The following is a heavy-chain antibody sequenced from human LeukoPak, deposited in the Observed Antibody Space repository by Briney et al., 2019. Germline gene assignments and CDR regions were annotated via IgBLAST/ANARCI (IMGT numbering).Heavy chain of an antibody. CDR2: ICTSGTI. Sequence: SETLSLTCTVSGDSISSCYWSWIRQPAEKGLEWIARICTSGTINYNPSLKNRVTMSVDTSKNQFSLKLTSVTAADTAVYYCARDRDYSNSLDYWGQGTLVTVSS. CDR1: GDSISSCY. D-gene: IGHD6-6*01. CDR3: ARDRDYSNSLDY. J-gene: IGHJ4*02. V-gene: IGHV4-4*07.